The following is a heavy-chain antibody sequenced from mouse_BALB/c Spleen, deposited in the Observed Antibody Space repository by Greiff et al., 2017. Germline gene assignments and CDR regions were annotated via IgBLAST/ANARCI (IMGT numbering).Heavy chain of an antibody. CDR2: ILPGSGST. D-gene: IGHD2-3*01. J-gene: IGHJ4*01. CDR1: GYTFSSYW. Sequence: VKLQESGAELMKPGASVKISCKATGYTFSSYWIEWVKQRPGHGLEWIGEILPGSGSTNYNEKFKGKATFTADTSSNTAYMQLSSLTSEDSAVYYCARRGWLPAMDYWGQGTSVTVSS. V-gene: IGHV1-9*01. CDR3: ARRGWLPAMDY.